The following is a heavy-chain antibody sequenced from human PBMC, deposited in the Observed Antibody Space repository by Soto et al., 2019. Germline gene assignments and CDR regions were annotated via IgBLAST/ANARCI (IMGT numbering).Heavy chain of an antibody. CDR1: GFTFSSYG. V-gene: IGHV3-33*01. J-gene: IGHJ6*02. D-gene: IGHD6-13*01. CDR3: ARATGSSWNVYYYYGMDV. CDR2: IWYDGSNK. Sequence: GGSLRLSCAASGFTFSSYGMHWVRQAPGKGLEWVAVIWYDGSNKYYADSVKGRFTISRDNSKNTLYLQMNSLRAEDTAVYYCARATGSSWNVYYYYGMDVWGQGTTDTVSS.